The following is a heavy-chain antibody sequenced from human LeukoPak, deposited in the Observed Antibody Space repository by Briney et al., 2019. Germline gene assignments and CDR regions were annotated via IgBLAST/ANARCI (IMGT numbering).Heavy chain of an antibody. CDR3: TRDRRVGYCGGDCYSTNDY. V-gene: IGHV3-49*03. CDR2: IRSKTYGEAT. CDR1: GFTFGDYA. D-gene: IGHD2-21*02. J-gene: IGHJ4*02. Sequence: GGSLRLSCTTSGFTFGDYAMSWFRLAPGKGLEWVGFIRSKTYGEATEYAASVKGRFTISRDDSKSIAYLQMNSLKTEDTAVYYCTRDRRVGYCGGDCYSTNDYWGQGTLVTVSS.